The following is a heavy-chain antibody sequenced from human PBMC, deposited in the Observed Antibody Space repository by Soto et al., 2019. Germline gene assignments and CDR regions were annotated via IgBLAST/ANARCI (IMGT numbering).Heavy chain of an antibody. J-gene: IGHJ4*02. CDR3: ARDGYDGSGSPYPAF. Sequence: SETLSLTCTVFCASMSEYLWSWIRHSPGKGLEWIGYIYYLGSTDYNPSLKSRVTISVDTSKRQFSLRLTSVTAADTAVYYCARDGYDGSGSPYPAFWGPGTQVTVS. CDR2: IYYLGST. CDR1: CASMSEYL. V-gene: IGHV4-59*01. D-gene: IGHD3-10*01.